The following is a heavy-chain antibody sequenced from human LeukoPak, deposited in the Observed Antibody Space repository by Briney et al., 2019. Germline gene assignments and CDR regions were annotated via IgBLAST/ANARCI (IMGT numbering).Heavy chain of an antibody. CDR1: GFPFSSYW. CDR2: IKQDGSDK. D-gene: IGHD1-1*01. V-gene: IGHV3-7*01. Sequence: GGSLRLSCAASGFPFSSYWMSWVRQAPGKGLEWVANIKQDGSDKYYVDSVKGRFSISRDNAKNSLYLQVHSLRADDTAVYYCARLTGTTGFDYWGQGPLVTVTS. J-gene: IGHJ4*02. CDR3: ARLTGTTGFDY.